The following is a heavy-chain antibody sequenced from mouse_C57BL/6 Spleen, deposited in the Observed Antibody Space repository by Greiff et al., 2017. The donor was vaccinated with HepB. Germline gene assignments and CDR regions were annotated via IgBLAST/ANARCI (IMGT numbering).Heavy chain of an antibody. CDR2: IYPSDSET. Sequence: VQLQQPGAERVRPGSSVKLSCKASGYTFTSYWMDWVKQRPGQGLEWIGNIYPSDSETHYNQKFKDKATLTVDKSSSTAYMQLSSLTSEDSAVYYCGLAQAGPFAYWGQGTLVTVSA. V-gene: IGHV1-61*01. CDR3: GLAQAGPFAY. D-gene: IGHD3-2*02. CDR1: GYTFTSYW. J-gene: IGHJ3*01.